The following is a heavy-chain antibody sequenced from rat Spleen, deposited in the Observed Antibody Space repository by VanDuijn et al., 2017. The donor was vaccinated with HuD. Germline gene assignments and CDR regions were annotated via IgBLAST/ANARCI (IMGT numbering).Heavy chain of an antibody. D-gene: IGHD4-3*01. Sequence: EVQLVETGGGLVQPGRSLKLSCVASGFTFSNYGLHWIRQAPTKGLEWVASISPSGGNTYYRDSVKGRFTISRDNAKSSLYLQMDSLRSEDTATYYCTTLFGGRGTYYFDYWGQGVMVTVSS. CDR1: GFTFSNYG. CDR3: TTLFGGRGTYYFDY. J-gene: IGHJ2*01. V-gene: IGHV5-19*01. CDR2: ISPSGGNT.